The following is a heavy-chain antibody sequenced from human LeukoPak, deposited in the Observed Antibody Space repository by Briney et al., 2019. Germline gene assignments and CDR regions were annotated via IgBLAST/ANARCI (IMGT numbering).Heavy chain of an antibody. D-gene: IGHD3-22*01. V-gene: IGHV4-39*07. CDR1: GGSISSSSYY. J-gene: IGHJ3*02. CDR3: AGDRVENYYDSSGYYYGPRTWAFDI. CDR2: IYYSGST. Sequence: SETLSLTCTVSGGSISSSSYYWGWIRQPPGKGLEWIGSIYYSGSTYYNPSLKSRVTISVDTSKNQFSLKLSSVTAADTAVYYCAGDRVENYYDSSGYYYGPRTWAFDIWGQGTMVTVSS.